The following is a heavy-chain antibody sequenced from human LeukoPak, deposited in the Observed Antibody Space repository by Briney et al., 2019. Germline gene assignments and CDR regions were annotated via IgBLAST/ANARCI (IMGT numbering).Heavy chain of an antibody. V-gene: IGHV1-69*13. CDR2: IIPISGTA. CDR1: GGTFSSYA. J-gene: IGHJ4*02. CDR3: ARLSSSSWYGYYFDY. D-gene: IGHD6-13*01. Sequence: SVKVSCKASGGTFSSYAISWVRQAPGRGLEWMGGIIPISGTANYAQKFQGRVTITADESTSTAYMELSSLRSEDTAVYYCARLSSSSWYGYYFDYWGQGTLVTVPS.